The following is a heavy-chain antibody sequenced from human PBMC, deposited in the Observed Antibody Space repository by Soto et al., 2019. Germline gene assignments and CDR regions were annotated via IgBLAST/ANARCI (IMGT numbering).Heavy chain of an antibody. CDR1: GYTFTGYY. CDR3: ARHSGYDYVFGY. Sequence: GASVKVSCKASGYTFTGYYIHWVRQAPGQGPEWMGWINPNNGDTNYAQKFQGRVSVTRDTSTSTAYMELRSMKFDDTAVHYCARHSGYDYVFGYWGQGPLVTVSS. D-gene: IGHD5-12*01. J-gene: IGHJ4*02. V-gene: IGHV1-2*02. CDR2: INPNNGDT.